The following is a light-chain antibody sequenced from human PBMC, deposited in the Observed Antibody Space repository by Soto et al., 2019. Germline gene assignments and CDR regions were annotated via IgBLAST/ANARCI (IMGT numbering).Light chain of an antibody. CDR3: QQPNFSPCT. Sequence: DIELTQSPSALSLSVGDRVTITCRASQSVNNYLAWFQQKPGQAPRRLIYVASSRHSGIPARFSGSGSGTDFTLTISSLEPEDFALYYCQQPNFSPCTFGQGTRLE. CDR2: VAS. V-gene: IGKV3-11*01. J-gene: IGKJ5*01. CDR1: QSVNNY.